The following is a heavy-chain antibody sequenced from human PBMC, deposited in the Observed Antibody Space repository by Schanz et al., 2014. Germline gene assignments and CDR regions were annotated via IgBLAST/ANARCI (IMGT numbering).Heavy chain of an antibody. CDR1: GYTFTSYG. CDR3: ARGRGFYDY. J-gene: IGHJ4*02. V-gene: IGHV1-18*01. CDR2: ISPYNGNT. D-gene: IGHD3-10*01. Sequence: QVQLVQSGDEVKKPGASVKVSCKASGYTFTSYGISWVRQAPGQGLEWMGWISPYNGNTNYAQKLQGRVTMTADTSTNTAYMELSSLTSEDTAVHYCARGRGFYDYWGQGTLVTVSS.